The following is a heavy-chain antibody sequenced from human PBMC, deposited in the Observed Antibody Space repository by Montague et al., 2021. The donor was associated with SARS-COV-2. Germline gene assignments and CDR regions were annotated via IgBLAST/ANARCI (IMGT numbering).Heavy chain of an antibody. CDR1: GGSISSYY. J-gene: IGHJ6*02. V-gene: IGHV4-59*01. CDR3: ARNLVVHYWYGMDV. Sequence: SETLSLTCTVAGGSISSYYWCWIRQPPGKGLEWIGYINYSGSTNXNPSLKSRVTISVDTSKNQFSLNLSSVTAADTAVYYCARNLVVHYWYGMDVWGQGTTVTVSS. CDR2: INYSGST. D-gene: IGHD2-15*01.